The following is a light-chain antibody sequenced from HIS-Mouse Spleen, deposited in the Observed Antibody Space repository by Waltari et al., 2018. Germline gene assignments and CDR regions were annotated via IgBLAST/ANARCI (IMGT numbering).Light chain of an antibody. J-gene: IGLJ1*01. V-gene: IGLV2-18*02. CDR1: SSDVGSYNR. CDR3: SSYTSSSTV. CDR2: EVS. Sequence: QSALTQPPSVSGSPGQSVTISCTGTSSDVGSYNRVSWYQQPPGTAPKLMIYEVSNRPSGVPDRFSGSKSGNTASLTISGLQAEDEADYYCSSYTSSSTVFGTGTKDTVL.